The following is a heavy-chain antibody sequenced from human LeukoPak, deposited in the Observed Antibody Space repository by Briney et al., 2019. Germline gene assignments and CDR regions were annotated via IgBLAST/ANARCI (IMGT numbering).Heavy chain of an antibody. CDR1: GGSISSTSSY. V-gene: IGHV4-39*01. D-gene: IGHD1-14*01. J-gene: IGHJ5*02. Sequence: SETLSLTCTVSGGSISSTSSYWGWIRQPPGKGLEWIASIHYSGNTYYNPSLKSRVTLSVDTSKNQFSLKLSSVTAADTTIYYCSRRPEKGRFDPWGQGTLVTVSS. CDR2: IHYSGNT. CDR3: SRRPEKGRFDP.